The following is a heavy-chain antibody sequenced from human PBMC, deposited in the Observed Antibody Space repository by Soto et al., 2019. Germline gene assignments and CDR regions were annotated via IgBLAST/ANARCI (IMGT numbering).Heavy chain of an antibody. Sequence: ALRLSCAPSGFTFSSYGLHSVRQAPGKGLEWVAVISYDGSNKYYADSVKGRFTISRDNSKNTLYLQMNSLRAEDTAVYYCAKPREYSGYDFDYWGQGTLVTVSS. V-gene: IGHV3-30*18. CDR2: ISYDGSNK. CDR1: GFTFSSYG. J-gene: IGHJ4*02. CDR3: AKPREYSGYDFDY. D-gene: IGHD5-12*01.